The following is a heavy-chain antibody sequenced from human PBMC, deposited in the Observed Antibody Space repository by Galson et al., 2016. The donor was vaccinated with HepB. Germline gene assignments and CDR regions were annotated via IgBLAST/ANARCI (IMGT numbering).Heavy chain of an antibody. CDR2: IYYSGST. V-gene: IGHV4-31*03. J-gene: IGHJ3*02. CDR3: AKGILLGSDACDI. D-gene: IGHD1-26*01. Sequence: TLSLTCTVSGGSISSGGYYWSWIRQHPGKGLEWIGYIYYSGSTYYNPSLKSRVIMSVDTSKNQFSLRLSSVTAADTAVYYCAKGILLGSDACDIWGQGTMVTVSS. CDR1: GGSISSGGYY.